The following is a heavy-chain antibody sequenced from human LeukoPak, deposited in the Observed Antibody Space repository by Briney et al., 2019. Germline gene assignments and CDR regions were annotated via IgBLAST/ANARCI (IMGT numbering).Heavy chain of an antibody. Sequence: SQTLSLTCAISGDSVSSNSAAWNWIRQSPSRGLEWLGRTYYRSKWFNEYSTSVESRMTINPDTSKNQFSLQLSFVTPEDTAVYYCARESGDYVKFDYWGQGTLVTVSS. CDR2: TYYRSKWFN. V-gene: IGHV6-1*01. CDR3: ARESGDYVKFDY. CDR1: GDSVSSNSAA. J-gene: IGHJ4*02. D-gene: IGHD3-16*01.